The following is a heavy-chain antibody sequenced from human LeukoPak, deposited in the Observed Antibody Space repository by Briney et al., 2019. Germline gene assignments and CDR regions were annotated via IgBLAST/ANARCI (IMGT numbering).Heavy chain of an antibody. D-gene: IGHD5-18*01. J-gene: IGHJ6*03. CDR3: ARGVDTAMLDYYYYYMDV. Sequence: SETLSLTCTVSGGSISSYYWSWIRQPPGKGLEWIGYIYTSGSTNYNPSLKSRVTISVDTSKNQFSLKLSSVTAADTAVYYCARGVDTAMLDYYYYYMDVWGKGTTVTVSS. CDR2: IYTSGST. CDR1: GGSISSYY. V-gene: IGHV4-4*09.